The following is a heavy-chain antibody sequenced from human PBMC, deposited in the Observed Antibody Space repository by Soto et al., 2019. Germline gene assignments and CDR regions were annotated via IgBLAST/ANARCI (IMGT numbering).Heavy chain of an antibody. CDR3: ARGGFGTGYYNYFDY. D-gene: IGHD3-9*01. CDR1: GDSISSYY. CDR2: IYYSGRT. J-gene: IGHJ4*02. Sequence: SETLCLTCTVSGDSISSYYWSWIRQPPGKRLEWIGYIYYSGRTNLNPSLKSRVSISVDTSKNQFSLNLSSVTAADTAVYYCARGGFGTGYYNYFDYWGQGTLVT. V-gene: IGHV4-59*01.